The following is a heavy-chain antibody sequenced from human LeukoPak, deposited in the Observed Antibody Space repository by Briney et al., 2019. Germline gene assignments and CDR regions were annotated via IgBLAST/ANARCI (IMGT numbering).Heavy chain of an antibody. Sequence: ASVKVSCKASGYTFTSYGISWVRQAPGQGLEWMGWISAYNGNTNYAQKLQGRVTMTTDTSTSTAYMELRSLRSDDTAVYYCARDYGPTHYYGSGTLLSPDYWGQETLVTVSS. D-gene: IGHD3-10*01. CDR1: GYTFTSYG. CDR3: ARDYGPTHYYGSGTLLSPDY. J-gene: IGHJ4*02. V-gene: IGHV1-18*01. CDR2: ISAYNGNT.